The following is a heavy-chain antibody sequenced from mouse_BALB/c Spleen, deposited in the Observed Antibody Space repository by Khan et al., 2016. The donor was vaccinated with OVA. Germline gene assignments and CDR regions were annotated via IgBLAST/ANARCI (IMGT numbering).Heavy chain of an antibody. CDR3: ARVGYAGTMDY. V-gene: IGHV9-3-1*01. D-gene: IGHD2-14*01. CDR2: INTYTGEP. CDR1: GYTFTNNG. Sequence: QVQLKQSGPELKKPGETVKISCKASGYTFTNNGMNWVKQNPGKGLKWMGWINTYTGEPTYVDDFKGRFAFSLETSATTAYLQINNLKNEDTATYFCARVGYAGTMDYWGQGTSVTVSS. J-gene: IGHJ4*01.